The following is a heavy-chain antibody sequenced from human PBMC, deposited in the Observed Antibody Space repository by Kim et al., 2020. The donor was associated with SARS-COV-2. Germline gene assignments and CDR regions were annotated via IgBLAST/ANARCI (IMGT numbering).Heavy chain of an antibody. CDR3: ARVVAATMFDYYYGMDV. V-gene: IGHV6-1*01. Sequence: SQTLSLTCAISGDSVSSNSAAWNWIRQSPSRGLEWLGRTYYRSKWYNDYAVSVKSRITINPDTSKNQFSLQPNSVTPEDTAVYYCARVVAATMFDYYYGMDVWGQGTTVTVSS. D-gene: IGHD3-10*02. J-gene: IGHJ6*02. CDR1: GDSVSSNSAA. CDR2: TYYRSKWYN.